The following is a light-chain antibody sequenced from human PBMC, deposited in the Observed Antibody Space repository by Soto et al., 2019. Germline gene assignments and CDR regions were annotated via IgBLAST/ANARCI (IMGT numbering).Light chain of an antibody. CDR1: SSNIGTTYD. CDR3: QSFDSSLSASI. Sequence: QSVLTQPPSVSGVPGQRVTISCTGNSSNIGTTYDVHWYRHLPGAAPKLLIYDNTYRPSGVPDRFSGSKSGTSASLAITGLQAEDEAYYYCQSFDSSLSASIFGGGTKLTVL. V-gene: IGLV1-40*01. CDR2: DNT. J-gene: IGLJ2*01.